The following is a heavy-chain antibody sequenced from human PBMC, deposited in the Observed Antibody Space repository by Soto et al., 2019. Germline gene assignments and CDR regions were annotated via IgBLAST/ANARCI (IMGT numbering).Heavy chain of an antibody. CDR2: NSGSGGST. J-gene: IGHJ6*03. CDR3: ANFLRVFYCSTPLYYYYYMDF. D-gene: IGHD2-15*01. V-gene: IGHV3-23*01. CDR1: GFTFSSNA. Sequence: GGSLRLSCAASGFTFSSNATSWVRQAPGKGQERVSANSGSGGSTYYADSVKGRFTISRDKSKNTLYLQMNSLRAEDTAVLYCANFLRVFYCSTPLYYYYYMDFCGKGTTVTVS.